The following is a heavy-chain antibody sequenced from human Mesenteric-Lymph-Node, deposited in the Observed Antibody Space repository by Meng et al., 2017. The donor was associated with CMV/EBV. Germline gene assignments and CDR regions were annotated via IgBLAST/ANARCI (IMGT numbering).Heavy chain of an antibody. Sequence: SETLSLTCTVSGGSLTFYYWSWLRQSPGKGLEWIGYIYYSGSTNYNPSLKSRVTISLDTSKNQFSLKLSSVTAADTAVYYCARVGRELGYCSSTSCYEAPLYYYGMDVWGQGTTVTVSS. CDR3: ARVGRELGYCSSTSCYEAPLYYYGMDV. D-gene: IGHD2-2*01. CDR1: GGSLTFYY. J-gene: IGHJ6*02. V-gene: IGHV4-59*12. CDR2: IYYSGST.